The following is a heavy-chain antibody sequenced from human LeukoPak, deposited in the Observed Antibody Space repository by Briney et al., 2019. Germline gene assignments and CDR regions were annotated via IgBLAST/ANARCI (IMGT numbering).Heavy chain of an antibody. CDR3: ASYAPPLEWSLTKADYYYYYMDV. CDR1: GGSISSYY. Sequence: SETLSLTCTVSGGSISSYYWSWIRQPPGKGLEWIGYIYYSGSTNYNPSLKSRVTISVDTSKNQFSLKLSSVTAADTAVYYCASYAPPLEWSLTKADYYYYYMDVWGKGTTVTVSS. J-gene: IGHJ6*03. CDR2: IYYSGST. D-gene: IGHD3-3*01. V-gene: IGHV4-59*01.